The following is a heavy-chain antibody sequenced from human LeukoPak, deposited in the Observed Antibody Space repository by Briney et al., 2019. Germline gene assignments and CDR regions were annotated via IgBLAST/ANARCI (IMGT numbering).Heavy chain of an antibody. V-gene: IGHV3-21*01. CDR2: LGSSSGYI. D-gene: IGHD2-15*01. CDR1: GFTFSSYS. CDR3: AREYCSGGSCYWGAFDI. J-gene: IGHJ3*02. Sequence: GGSLRLSCVASGFTFSSYSMNWVRQAPGKGLEWVSILGSSSGYINYTDSLRGRVTISRDNAKNSLYLQVNSLRAEDTAVYYCAREYCSGGSCYWGAFDIWGQGTMVTVSS.